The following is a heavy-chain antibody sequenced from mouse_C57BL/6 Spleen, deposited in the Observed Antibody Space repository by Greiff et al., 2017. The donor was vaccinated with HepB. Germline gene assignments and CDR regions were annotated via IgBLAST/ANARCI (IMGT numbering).Heavy chain of an antibody. CDR2: ISDGGSYT. CDR3: ASLTGTYAMDY. Sequence: DVMLVESGGGLVKPGGSLKLSCAASGFTFSSYAMSWVRQTPEKRLEWVATISDGGSYTYYPDNVKGRFTISRDNAKNNLYLQMSHLKSEDTAMYYCASLTGTYAMDYWGQGTSVTVSS. J-gene: IGHJ4*01. CDR1: GFTFSSYA. D-gene: IGHD4-1*01. V-gene: IGHV5-4*03.